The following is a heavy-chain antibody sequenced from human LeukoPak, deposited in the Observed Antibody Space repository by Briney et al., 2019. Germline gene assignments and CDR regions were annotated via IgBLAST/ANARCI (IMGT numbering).Heavy chain of an antibody. D-gene: IGHD2-21*02. V-gene: IGHV3-11*01. CDR1: GFTFSDYY. CDR2: ISSSGSTI. Sequence: RGSLRLSCAAPGFTFSDYYMSWIRQAPGKGLEWVSYISSSGSTIYYADSVKGRFTISRDNAKNSLYLQMNSLRAEDTAAYYCARAIVVVTATTYYFDYWGQGTLVTVSS. CDR3: ARAIVVVTATTYYFDY. J-gene: IGHJ4*02.